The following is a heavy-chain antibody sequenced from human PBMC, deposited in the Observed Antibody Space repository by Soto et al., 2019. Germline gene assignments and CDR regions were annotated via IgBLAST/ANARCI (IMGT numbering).Heavy chain of an antibody. CDR2: IIPTLGTV. V-gene: IGHV1-69*12. Sequence: QVHLVQSGAELKKPGSSVKLSCKTSGGTLTNHAIIWVRQAPGQRLLWMGGIIPTLGTVNYSLKFQVRLTITADEKTGTASMELTYLRPEDTAVYYCAAIRGEYRLGGAIDIWGQGTVVTVSA. CDR1: GGTLTNHA. J-gene: IGHJ3*02. CDR3: AAIRGEYRLGGAIDI. D-gene: IGHD3-16*01.